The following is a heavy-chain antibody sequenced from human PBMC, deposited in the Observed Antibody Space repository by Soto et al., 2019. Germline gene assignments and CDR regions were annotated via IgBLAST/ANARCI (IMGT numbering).Heavy chain of an antibody. V-gene: IGHV4-34*01. CDR3: ARGSGIVALPGELEDVKYDY. CDR1: GQSFSGHS. D-gene: IGHD1-1*01. J-gene: IGHJ4*02. CDR2: INESGST. Sequence: QVQLQQWGAGLVKPSETLSLSCAVYGQSFSGHSWAWIRQPPGKGLEWIGEINESGSTYYNPSLKGRVTLSTDTSNIQFSLKLSSVSAADTAAYFCARGSGIVALPGELEDVKYDYWGQGTLVNVSS.